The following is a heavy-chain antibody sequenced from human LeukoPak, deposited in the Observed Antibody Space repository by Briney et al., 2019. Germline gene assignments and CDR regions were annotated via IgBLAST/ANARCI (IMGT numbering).Heavy chain of an antibody. CDR1: GYTFSIYY. D-gene: IGHD6-13*01. V-gene: IGHV1-46*01. CDR3: ARDGPGYTSSSTDYMDV. J-gene: IGHJ6*03. Sequence: ASVKVPCKASGYTFSIYYMHWVRQAPGQGLEWMGIINPGGGFTRYAQSFQGRVTLTSDTSTNTIYMELSSLRSEDTAVYYCARDGPGYTSSSTDYMDVWGKGTTVTVSS. CDR2: INPGGGFT.